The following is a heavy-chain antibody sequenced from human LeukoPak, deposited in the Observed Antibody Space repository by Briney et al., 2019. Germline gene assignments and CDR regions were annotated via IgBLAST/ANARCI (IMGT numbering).Heavy chain of an antibody. J-gene: IGHJ4*02. Sequence: GSLRLSCAASGFTFSSDGMSWVRQSPGKGLEWIGSIYYNGRTYYSPALKSRVTISVDTTMNQFSLKLSSVTAADTAVYYCARTPYDSSGHYFDYWGQGTLVTVSS. CDR2: IYYNGRT. CDR3: ARTPYDSSGHYFDY. V-gene: IGHV4-39*01. D-gene: IGHD3-22*01. CDR1: GFTFSSDG.